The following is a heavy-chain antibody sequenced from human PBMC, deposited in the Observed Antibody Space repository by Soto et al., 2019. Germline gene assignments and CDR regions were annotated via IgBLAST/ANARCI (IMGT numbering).Heavy chain of an antibody. Sequence: EVQLLESGGGLVQPGGSLRLSCAASGFTFSSYAMSWVRRAPGKGLEWVSGISGSAGSTYYADSVKGRFTISRDNSKNALDLQMNSLRAEDTAVYYCAKDLGQTTFMYYFDYWGQGTLVTVSS. CDR2: ISGSAGST. CDR3: AKDLGQTTFMYYFDY. V-gene: IGHV3-23*01. J-gene: IGHJ4*02. CDR1: GFTFSSYA. D-gene: IGHD3-16*01.